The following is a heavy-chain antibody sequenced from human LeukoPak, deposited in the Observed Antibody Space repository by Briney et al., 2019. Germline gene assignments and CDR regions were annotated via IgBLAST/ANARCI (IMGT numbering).Heavy chain of an antibody. V-gene: IGHV4-31*03. J-gene: IGHJ5*02. CDR2: IYYSGST. D-gene: IGHD3-10*01. CDR1: GGSISSGGYY. Sequence: SETLSLTCTVSGGSISSGGYYWSWIRQHPGKGLEWIGYIYYSGSTYYNPSLKSRVTISVDTSKNQFSLKLSSVTAADTAVYYCARSPLLWFGELLSNPANWFDPWGQGTLVTVSS. CDR3: ARSPLLWFGELLSNPANWFDP.